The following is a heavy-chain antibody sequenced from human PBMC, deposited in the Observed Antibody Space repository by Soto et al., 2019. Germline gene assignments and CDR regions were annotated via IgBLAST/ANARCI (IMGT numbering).Heavy chain of an antibody. V-gene: IGHV4-39*01. CDR3: ARLKVSYYYDSSGYPVTYYYYVMDV. CDR1: GGSISSSSYY. J-gene: IGHJ6*02. CDR2: IYYSGST. D-gene: IGHD3-22*01. Sequence: SETLSLTCTVSGGSISSSSYYWGWIRQPPGKGLEWIGSIYYSGSTYYNPSLKSRVTISVDTSKNQFSLKLSSVTAADTAVYYCARLKVSYYYDSSGYPVTYYYYVMDVWGQGTTVTVSS.